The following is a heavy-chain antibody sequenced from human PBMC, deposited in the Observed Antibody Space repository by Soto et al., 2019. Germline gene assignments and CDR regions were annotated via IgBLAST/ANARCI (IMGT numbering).Heavy chain of an antibody. V-gene: IGHV3-21*01. D-gene: IGHD6-13*01. CDR1: GFTFSSYS. J-gene: IGHJ4*02. Sequence: EVQLVESGGGLVKPGGSLRLSCAASGFTFSSYSMNWVRQAPGKGLEWVSSISSSSSYIYYADSVKGRFTISRDNAKNTLFLQMNSLRAEDTAVYYCARGVIRAGYSSSWDEGGFDYWGQGTLVTVSS. CDR3: ARGVIRAGYSSSWDEGGFDY. CDR2: ISSSSSYI.